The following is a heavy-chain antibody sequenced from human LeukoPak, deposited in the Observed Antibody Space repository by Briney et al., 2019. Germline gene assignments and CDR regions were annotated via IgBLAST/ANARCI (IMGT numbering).Heavy chain of an antibody. J-gene: IGHJ3*02. Sequence: GGSLRLSCAASGFTFSSYSMNWVRQAPGKGLEWVSAISGSGGSTYYADSVKGRFTISRDNSKNTLYLQMNSLRAEDTAVYYCAKEVGGSYGRFDAFDIWGQGTMVTVSS. V-gene: IGHV3-23*01. CDR2: ISGSGGST. CDR3: AKEVGGSYGRFDAFDI. D-gene: IGHD1-26*01. CDR1: GFTFSSYS.